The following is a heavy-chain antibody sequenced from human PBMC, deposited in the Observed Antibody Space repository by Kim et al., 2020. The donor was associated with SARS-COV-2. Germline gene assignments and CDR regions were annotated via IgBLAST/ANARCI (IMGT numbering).Heavy chain of an antibody. J-gene: IGHJ4*02. CDR2: IKSKTDGGTT. Sequence: GGSLRLSCAASGFTFSNAWMSWVRQAPGKGLEWVGRIKSKTDGGTTDYAAPVKGRFTISRDDSKNTLYLQRNSLKTEDTAVYYCTTDLQSGYDFEYWGQGTLVTVSP. CDR1: GFTFSNAW. V-gene: IGHV3-15*01. D-gene: IGHD5-12*01. CDR3: TTDLQSGYDFEY.